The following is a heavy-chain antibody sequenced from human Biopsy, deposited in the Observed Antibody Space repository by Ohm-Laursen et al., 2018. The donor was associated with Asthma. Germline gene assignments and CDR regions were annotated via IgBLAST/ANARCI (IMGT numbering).Heavy chain of an antibody. J-gene: IGHJ5*02. CDR1: GYPFIGYH. CDR3: ARGQKSAGDRWFDP. D-gene: IGHD6-13*01. Sequence: ASVKVSCKASGYPFIGYHIHWMRQAPGQGLEWMGRINPNSGATNYAQKFQGRVTMTRDTSVSAAYMEVSRLRSDDTAVYYCARGQKSAGDRWFDPWGQGTLVTVSS. V-gene: IGHV1-2*06. CDR2: INPNSGAT.